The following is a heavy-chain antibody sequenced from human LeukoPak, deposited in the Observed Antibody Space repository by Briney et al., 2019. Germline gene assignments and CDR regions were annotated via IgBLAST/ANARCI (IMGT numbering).Heavy chain of an antibody. CDR2: IYNGGST. V-gene: IGHV3-53*01. CDR1: GVTVSSNY. J-gene: IGHJ4*02. Sequence: GESLTLSCAASGVTVSSNYRSWVRQPPGKGLEWVSVIYNGGSTSYDDSVKGRFTISRDNSKNKVFLQMNTLTADDTALYYCARAPPDVDTTMAMDHWGRGTLVTVSS. CDR3: ARAPPDVDTTMAMDH. D-gene: IGHD5-18*01.